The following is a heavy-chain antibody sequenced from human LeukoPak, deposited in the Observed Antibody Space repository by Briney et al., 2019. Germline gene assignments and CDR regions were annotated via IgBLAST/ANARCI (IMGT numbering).Heavy chain of an antibody. CDR1: GFTFSNYG. Sequence: GGSLRLSCAASGFTFSNYGMHWVRQAPGKGLEWVAVVSSDGSIDYYADSLRGRFTVSRDNSKNTMFLQFNTLRAEDTAVYYCAKGEYVYYFDYWGQGTLVTVSS. CDR3: AKGEYVYYFDY. CDR2: VSSDGSID. V-gene: IGHV3-30*18. D-gene: IGHD3-10*01. J-gene: IGHJ4*02.